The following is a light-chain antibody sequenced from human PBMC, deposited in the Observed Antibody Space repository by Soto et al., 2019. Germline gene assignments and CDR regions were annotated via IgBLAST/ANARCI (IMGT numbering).Light chain of an antibody. CDR2: WAS. CDR3: HQYYRSPHP. CDR1: QSVFQSFHRKNL. J-gene: IGKJ2*01. V-gene: IGKV4-1*01. Sequence: IVMTQSPDSLAVSLGERATINCRSSQSVFQSFHRKNLIAWYQQKPGQPPKLLFYWASARESGVPDRFSVSESGTDFTLTINSLQAEDVAVYYCHQYYRSPHPFGGGNKLEIK.